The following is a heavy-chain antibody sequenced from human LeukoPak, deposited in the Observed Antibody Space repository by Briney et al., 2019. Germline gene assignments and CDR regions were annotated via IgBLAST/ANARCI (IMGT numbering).Heavy chain of an antibody. J-gene: IGHJ4*02. V-gene: IGHV3-7*01. Sequence: GGSLRLSCAVSGFSFSGFWMSWVRQTLGKGMEWVANIKQDGSEKYYGDSVKGRFTISRDNAKNSLSLQMNSLRVEDTAVYYCARAGSFWHYVYWGQGTLVTVSS. CDR2: IKQDGSEK. D-gene: IGHD1-7*01. CDR1: GFSFSGFW. CDR3: ARAGSFWHYVY.